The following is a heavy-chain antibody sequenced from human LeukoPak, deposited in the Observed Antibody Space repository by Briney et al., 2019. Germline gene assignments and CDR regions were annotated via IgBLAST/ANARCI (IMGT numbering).Heavy chain of an antibody. J-gene: IGHJ4*02. D-gene: IGHD2-15*01. CDR3: ARDRGYCSGGSCYPIFDY. Sequence: PSETLSLTCTVSGGSISSYYWSWIRQPAGKGLEWIGRIYTSGSTNYNPSLKSRVTMSVDTSKNQFSLKLSSVTAADTAVYYCARDRGYCSGGSCYPIFDYWDQGTLVTVSS. CDR1: GGSISSYY. CDR2: IYTSGST. V-gene: IGHV4-4*07.